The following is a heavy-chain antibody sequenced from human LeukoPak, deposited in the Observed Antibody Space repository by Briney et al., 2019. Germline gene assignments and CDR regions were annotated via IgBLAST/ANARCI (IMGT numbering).Heavy chain of an antibody. CDR3: TKEFCGSRAACAGGSYYDF. CDR2: IGVTGVT. CDR1: GFTFSKDD. Sequence: GGSLRLSCAASGFTFSKDDFHWVRQAPGKGLEWVAAIGVTGVTYYADSVKGRFTISREDAANSLYLQMRSLGAGDTALYYCTKEFCGSRAACAGGSYYDFWGRGALVTVSS. D-gene: IGHD2-15*01. V-gene: IGHV3-13*01. J-gene: IGHJ2*01.